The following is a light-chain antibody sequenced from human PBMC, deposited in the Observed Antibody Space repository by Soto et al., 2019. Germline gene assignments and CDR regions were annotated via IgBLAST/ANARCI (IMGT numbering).Light chain of an antibody. V-gene: IGKV3-11*01. CDR2: DSS. CDR1: QSVGTY. Sequence: EIVLTQSPATLSLSPGERATLSCRASQSVGTYFAWYQQKPGQAPRLLVYDSSNRATGIPARFSGSGSGTDFTLTISSLEPEDFATYYCQQYNSYIITFGQGTRLEIK. CDR3: QQYNSYIIT. J-gene: IGKJ5*01.